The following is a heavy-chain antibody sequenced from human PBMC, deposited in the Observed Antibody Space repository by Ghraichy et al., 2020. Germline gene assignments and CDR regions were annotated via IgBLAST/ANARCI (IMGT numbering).Heavy chain of an antibody. CDR1: GFTFSSYA. V-gene: IGHV3-23*01. CDR2: ISGSGGST. J-gene: IGHJ5*02. CDR3: AKEYDFRGVNWFDP. D-gene: IGHD3-3*01. Sequence: GESLNISCAASGFTFSSYAMSWVRQAPGKGLEWVSAISGSGGSTYYADSVKGRFTISRDNSKNTLYLQMNSLRAEDTAVYYCAKEYDFRGVNWFDPWGQGTLVTVSS.